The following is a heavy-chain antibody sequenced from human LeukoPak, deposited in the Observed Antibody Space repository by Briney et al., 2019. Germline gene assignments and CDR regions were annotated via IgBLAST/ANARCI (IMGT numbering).Heavy chain of an antibody. V-gene: IGHV6-1*01. CDR3: ARDQYGDIDY. D-gene: IGHD7-27*01. Sequence: SQTLSLTSAISGDSVSSNSAAWNWIRQSPSRGLEWLGRTCYRSKWYDDYAVSVRSRISIDPDTSKNLVSLQLSSVTPEDTAVYYCARDQYGDIDYWGQGTLVTVSS. CDR2: TCYRSKWYD. CDR1: GDSVSSNSAA. J-gene: IGHJ4*02.